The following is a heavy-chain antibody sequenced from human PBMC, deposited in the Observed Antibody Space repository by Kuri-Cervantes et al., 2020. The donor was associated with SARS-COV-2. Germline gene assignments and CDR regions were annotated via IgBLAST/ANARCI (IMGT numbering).Heavy chain of an antibody. V-gene: IGHV3-7*03. D-gene: IGHD2-2*01. CDR3: AKAGGIEIPAATDWFDP. CDR1: GFSFSTYW. Sequence: GESLKISCAASGFSFSTYWMNWVRQAPGKGLEWVANIKQDDTEYYYVDSVRGRFTISRDNAKNSMYLQMNSLRAEDTAINYCAKAGGIEIPAATDWFDPWGQGTLVTVSS. J-gene: IGHJ5*02. CDR2: IKQDDTEY.